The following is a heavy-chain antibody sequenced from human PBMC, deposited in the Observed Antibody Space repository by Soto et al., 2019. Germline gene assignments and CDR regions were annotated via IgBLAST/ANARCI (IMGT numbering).Heavy chain of an antibody. CDR3: AKDGGQYISGGYLYYYYCGMDV. Sequence: QVQLVESGGGVVQPGRSLRLSCAASGFTFSSYGMHWVRQAPGKGLEWVAVISYDGSNKYYADSVKGRFTISRDNSKNPLYLQMNSLRAEDTAVYYCAKDGGQYISGGYLYYYYCGMDVWGQGTKVTVSS. CDR1: GFTFSSYG. V-gene: IGHV3-30*18. CDR2: ISYDGSNK. J-gene: IGHJ6*02. D-gene: IGHD6-19*01.